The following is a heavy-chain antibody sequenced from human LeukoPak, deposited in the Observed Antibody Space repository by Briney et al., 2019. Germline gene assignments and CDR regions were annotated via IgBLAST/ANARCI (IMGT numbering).Heavy chain of an antibody. CDR2: INDRGIT. V-gene: IGHV4-34*01. D-gene: IGHD2-21*02. Sequence: PSETLSLTCAVYGGSFNYYWSWIRQPPGKGLEWIGEINDRGITKYNPSLKSRVSISVDTSKNQFSLKLSSVTAADTAIYYCAKSLYCGDDWFWGPGTVVTVSS. J-gene: IGHJ3*01. CDR1: GGSFNYY. CDR3: AKSLYCGDDWF.